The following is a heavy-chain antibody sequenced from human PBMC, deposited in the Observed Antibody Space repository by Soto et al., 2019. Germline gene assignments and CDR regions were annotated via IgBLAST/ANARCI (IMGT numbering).Heavy chain of an antibody. CDR3: ARVGGSMGGDKQYYYYGMDV. CDR2: IWYDGSNK. V-gene: IGHV3-33*01. Sequence: PGGSLRLSCAASGFTFSSYGMHWVRQAPGKGLEWVAVIWYDGSNKYYADSVKGRFTISRDNSKNTLYLQMNSLRAEDTAVYYCARVGGSMGGDKQYYYYGMDVWGQGTTVTVSS. CDR1: GFTFSSYG. J-gene: IGHJ6*02. D-gene: IGHD2-21*02.